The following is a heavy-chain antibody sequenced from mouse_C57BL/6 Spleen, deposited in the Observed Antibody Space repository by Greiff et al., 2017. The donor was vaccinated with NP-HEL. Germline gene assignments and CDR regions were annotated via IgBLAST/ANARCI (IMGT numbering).Heavy chain of an antibody. CDR3: ARSTVGWYFDV. D-gene: IGHD1-1*01. J-gene: IGHJ1*03. Sequence: QVQLKESGAELVRPGTSVKVSCKASGYAFTNYLIEWVKQRPGQGLEWIGVINPGSGGTNYNEKFKGKATLTADKSSSTAYMQLSSLTSEDSAVYFCARSTVGWYFDVWGTGTTVTVSS. CDR1: GYAFTNYL. V-gene: IGHV1-54*01. CDR2: INPGSGGT.